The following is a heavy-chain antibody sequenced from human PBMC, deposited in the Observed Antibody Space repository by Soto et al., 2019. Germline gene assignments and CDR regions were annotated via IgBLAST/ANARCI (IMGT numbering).Heavy chain of an antibody. V-gene: IGHV2-5*01. CDR3: AKSGSSGWYGWFDP. D-gene: IGHD6-19*01. CDR1: GFSLRTSGVG. Sequence: SGPTLVSPTQTLTLTCIFSGFSLRTSGVGVGWIRQPPGKALEWLGFIYWNDDKRYSPSLKSRLTITKDTSKNQVVLTMTNMDPVDTATYYCAKSGSSGWYGWFDPWGQGTLVTVSS. J-gene: IGHJ5*02. CDR2: IYWNDDK.